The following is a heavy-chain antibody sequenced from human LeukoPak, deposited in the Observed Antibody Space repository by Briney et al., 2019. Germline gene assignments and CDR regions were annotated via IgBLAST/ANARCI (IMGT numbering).Heavy chain of an antibody. Sequence: PGGSLRLSCAASGFTFSSYAMHWVRQAPGKGLEWVAVISYDGSNKYYADSVKGRFTISRDNSKNTLYLQMNSLRAEDTAVYYCARAGMSGSSSSLDYWGQGTLVTVSS. CDR1: GFTFSSYA. D-gene: IGHD6-6*01. CDR3: ARAGMSGSSSSLDY. CDR2: ISYDGSNK. J-gene: IGHJ4*02. V-gene: IGHV3-30-3*01.